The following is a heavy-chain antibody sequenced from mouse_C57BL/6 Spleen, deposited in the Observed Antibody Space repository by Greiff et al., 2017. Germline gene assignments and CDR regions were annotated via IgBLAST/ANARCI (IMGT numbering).Heavy chain of an antibody. CDR3: AHYYGSSYWYFDV. Sequence: QVQLQQPGAELVKPGASVKMSCTASGYTFTSYWITWVKQRPGQGLEWIGGLYPGSGSTNYTPKFKSKATLTADTSSSTAYLQLSSLTSEDSAVYYCAHYYGSSYWYFDVWGTGTTVTVSS. CDR1: GYTFTSYW. CDR2: LYPGSGST. J-gene: IGHJ1*03. V-gene: IGHV1-55*01. D-gene: IGHD1-1*01.